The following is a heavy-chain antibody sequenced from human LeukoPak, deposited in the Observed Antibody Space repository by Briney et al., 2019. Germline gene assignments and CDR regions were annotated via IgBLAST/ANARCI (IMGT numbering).Heavy chain of an antibody. Sequence: GGSLRLSCAASGFTFGSYSMNWVRQAPGKGLEWVSYISSSSSTIYYADSVKGRFTISRDNAKNSLYLQMNSLRAEDTAVYYCARDGVVVVPAAILPESQNYYYYYMDVWGKGTTVTVSS. CDR3: ARDGVVVVPAAILPESQNYYYYYMDV. J-gene: IGHJ6*03. D-gene: IGHD2-2*01. CDR1: GFTFGSYS. CDR2: ISSSSSTI. V-gene: IGHV3-48*01.